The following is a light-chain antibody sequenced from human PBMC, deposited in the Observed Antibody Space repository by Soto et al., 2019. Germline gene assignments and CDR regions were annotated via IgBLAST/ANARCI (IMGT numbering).Light chain of an antibody. V-gene: IGLV1-40*01. J-gene: IGLJ1*01. CDR2: GNN. Sequence: QSVLTQPPSVCGAPGQRVTISCTVRSAKVGAAYNVDWYQQLPGTAPKLLIYGNNNRPSGVPARFSGSKSGTSASLAIAGLQAEDEGDYYCQSYDSSLSGYVFGTGTKVTVL. CDR1: SAKVGAAYN. CDR3: QSYDSSLSGYV.